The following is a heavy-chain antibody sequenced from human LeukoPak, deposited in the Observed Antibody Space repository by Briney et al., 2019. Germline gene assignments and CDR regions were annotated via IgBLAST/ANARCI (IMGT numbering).Heavy chain of an antibody. V-gene: IGHV1-69*04. CDR1: GYTFTGYY. Sequence: SVTVSCKASGYTFTGYYMHWVGQAPGQGLEGMGRIIPILCIPNYAHNFPGTLPLTPDKSTTTPYLALSSLRSEDTAVYYCARVGSSWSFWFDPWGQGTLVTVSS. CDR3: ARVGSSWSFWFDP. CDR2: IIPILCIP. J-gene: IGHJ5*02. D-gene: IGHD6-13*01.